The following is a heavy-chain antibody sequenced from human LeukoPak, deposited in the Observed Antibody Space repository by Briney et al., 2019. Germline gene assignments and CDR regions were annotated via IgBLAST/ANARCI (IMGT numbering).Heavy chain of an antibody. V-gene: IGHV1-69*06. J-gene: IGHJ4*02. D-gene: IGHD2-21*02. CDR2: IIPNSDTA. CDR1: GGTFSNYA. Sequence: SVKVSCKASGGTFSNYAISWVRQAPGQGLEWMGRIIPNSDTANYAQKFQGRVTTTADKSTTTVYMDLSGLRSEDTAVYFCASGSRGGDWKRLDYWGQGTLVTVSS. CDR3: ASGSRGGDWKRLDY.